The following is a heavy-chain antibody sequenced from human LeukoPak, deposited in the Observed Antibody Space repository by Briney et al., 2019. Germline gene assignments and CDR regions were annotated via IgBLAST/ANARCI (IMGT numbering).Heavy chain of an antibody. CDR3: VNGWQIDY. CDR2: ISDSGGST. D-gene: IGHD6-19*01. Sequence: GGSLRLSCAASGFTFSIYAMNWVRQAPGKGLEWVSGISDSGGSTYYADSVKGRFAISRDNSKKTLYLQMNGLRAEDTAVYFCVNGWQIDYWGQGTLVTVSS. J-gene: IGHJ4*02. CDR1: GFTFSIYA. V-gene: IGHV3-23*01.